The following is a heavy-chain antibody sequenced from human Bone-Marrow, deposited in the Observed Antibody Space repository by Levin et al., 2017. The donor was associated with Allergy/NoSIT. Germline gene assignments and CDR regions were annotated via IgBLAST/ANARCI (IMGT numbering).Heavy chain of an antibody. CDR2: VSSGVLRT. CDR3: AATTFHFDSRGPKPDGFEM. V-gene: IGHV3-11*01. CDR1: GFNFREYY. J-gene: IGHJ3*02. D-gene: IGHD3-22*01. Sequence: GGSLRLSCAASGFNFREYYMSWIRQVPGKGLEWVACVSSGVLRTYYTDSVKGRFTIIRDNDKDSVYLEMNSLRGEDTAVYYCAATTFHFDSRGPKPDGFEMWGPGTVVTVSS.